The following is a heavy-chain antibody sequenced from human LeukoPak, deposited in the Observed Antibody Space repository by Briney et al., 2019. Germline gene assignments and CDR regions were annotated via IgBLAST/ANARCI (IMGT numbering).Heavy chain of an antibody. Sequence: GGSLRLSCAASGFTFSSYGMHWVRQAPGKGLEWVAVISYDGSNKYYADSVKGRFTISRDNSKNTLYLQMNSLRAEDTAVYYCASSYGRDGFDYWGQGTLVTVSS. CDR1: GFTFSSYG. J-gene: IGHJ4*02. CDR3: ASSYGRDGFDY. V-gene: IGHV3-30*03. D-gene: IGHD1-1*01. CDR2: ISYDGSNK.